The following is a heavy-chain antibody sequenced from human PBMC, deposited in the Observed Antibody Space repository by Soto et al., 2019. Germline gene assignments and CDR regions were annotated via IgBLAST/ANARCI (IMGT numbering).Heavy chain of an antibody. Sequence: PGGSLRLSCAASGFTFSGSAMHWVRQASGKGLEWVGRIRSKANSYATAYAASVKGRFTISRDDSKNTAYLQMNSLKTEDTAVYYCTRHLGYYDSSGPSDYWGQGTLVTVSS. V-gene: IGHV3-73*01. CDR3: TRHLGYYDSSGPSDY. J-gene: IGHJ4*02. CDR1: GFTFSGSA. D-gene: IGHD3-22*01. CDR2: IRSKANSYAT.